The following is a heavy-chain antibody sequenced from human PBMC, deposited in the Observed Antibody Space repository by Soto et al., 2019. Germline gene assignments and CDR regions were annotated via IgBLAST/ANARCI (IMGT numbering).Heavy chain of an antibody. J-gene: IGHJ6*02. V-gene: IGHV1-2*02. Sequence: ASVKVSCKASGYTFTGYYMHWVRQAPGQGLEWMGWINPNSGGTNYAQKFRGRVTMTRDTSISTAYMELSRLRSDDTAVYYCARMTTVTNYYYYGMDVWGQGTTVTVSS. D-gene: IGHD4-4*01. CDR3: ARMTTVTNYYYYGMDV. CDR2: INPNSGGT. CDR1: GYTFTGYY.